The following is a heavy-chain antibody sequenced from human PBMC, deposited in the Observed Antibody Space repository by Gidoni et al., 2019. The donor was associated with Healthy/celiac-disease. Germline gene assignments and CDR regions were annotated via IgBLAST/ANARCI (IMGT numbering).Heavy chain of an antibody. CDR2: IYPGDSDT. Sequence: WVRQMPGKGLEWMGIIYPGDSDTRYSPSFQGQVTISADKSISTAYLQRSSLKASDTAMYYCARYDLRVRGAKTPGTYGMDVWGQGTTVTVSS. D-gene: IGHD3-10*01. V-gene: IGHV5-51*01. J-gene: IGHJ6*02. CDR3: ARYDLRVRGAKTPGTYGMDV.